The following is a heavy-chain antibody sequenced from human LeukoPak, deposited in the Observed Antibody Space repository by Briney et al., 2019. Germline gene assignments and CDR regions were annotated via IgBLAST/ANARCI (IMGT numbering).Heavy chain of an antibody. Sequence: PGGSLRLSCAASGFTFSNYAMHWVRQAPGKGLEWVAVISYDGSNKYYADSVKGRFTISRDNSKNTLYLQMNSLRAEDTAVYYCAKDRDTGYSSSWYYYYYYMDVWGKGTTVTVSS. J-gene: IGHJ6*03. V-gene: IGHV3-30-3*01. CDR3: AKDRDTGYSSSWYYYYYYMDV. CDR2: ISYDGSNK. CDR1: GFTFSNYA. D-gene: IGHD6-13*01.